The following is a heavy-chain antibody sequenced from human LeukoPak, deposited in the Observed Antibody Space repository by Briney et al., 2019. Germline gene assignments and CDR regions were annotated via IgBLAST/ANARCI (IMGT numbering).Heavy chain of an antibody. CDR3: ARVTGYVIEDNFDY. CDR2: IHYSGST. CDR1: GGSISSYY. Sequence: PETLSLTCTVAGGSISSYYWSWIRQPPGKGLEWIGYIHYSGSTNYNPSLKSRVTISVDTSKNQFSLKLRSVTAADTAVYYCARVTGYVIEDNFDYWGHGALVTVSS. D-gene: IGHD2-15*01. V-gene: IGHV4-59*01. J-gene: IGHJ4*01.